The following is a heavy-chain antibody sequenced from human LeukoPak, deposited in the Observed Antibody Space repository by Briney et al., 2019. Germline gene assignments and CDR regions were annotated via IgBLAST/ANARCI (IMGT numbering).Heavy chain of an antibody. CDR1: GFTFSSYS. D-gene: IGHD3-22*01. Sequence: GGSLRLSCAASGFTFSSYSMNWVRQAPGKGLEWVSYISSSGSTIYYADSVKGRFTISRDNAKNSLYLQMNSLRAEDTAVYYCASYDSSGYYYPGAFDIWGQGTMVTVSS. CDR2: ISSSGSTI. J-gene: IGHJ3*02. CDR3: ASYDSSGYYYPGAFDI. V-gene: IGHV3-48*04.